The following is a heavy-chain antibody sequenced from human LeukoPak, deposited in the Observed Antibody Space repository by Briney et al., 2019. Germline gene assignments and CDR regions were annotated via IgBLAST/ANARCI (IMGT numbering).Heavy chain of an antibody. CDR3: ARDSGKIDY. Sequence: GASVKVSCKASGYTFTSNYMHWVRHAPGQGLEWMGIINPSGGSTSYAQKFQGRVTMTRDMSTSTVYMELSSLRSEDTAVYYCARDSGKIDYWGQGTLVTVSS. V-gene: IGHV1-46*01. CDR2: INPSGGST. D-gene: IGHD2-15*01. J-gene: IGHJ4*02. CDR1: GYTFTSNY.